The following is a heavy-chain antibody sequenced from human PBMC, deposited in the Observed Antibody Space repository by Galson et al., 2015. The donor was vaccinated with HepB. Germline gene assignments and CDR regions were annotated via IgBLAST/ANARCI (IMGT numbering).Heavy chain of an antibody. J-gene: IGHJ6*03. CDR2: MNPNSGNT. CDR1: GYTFTSYD. Sequence: SCKASGYTFTSYDINWVRQATGQGLEWMGWMNPNSGNTGYAQKFQGRVTMTRNTSISTAYMELSSLRSEDTAVYYCARGFFYYYYMDVWGKGTTVTVSS. V-gene: IGHV1-8*01. CDR3: ARGFFYYYYMDV.